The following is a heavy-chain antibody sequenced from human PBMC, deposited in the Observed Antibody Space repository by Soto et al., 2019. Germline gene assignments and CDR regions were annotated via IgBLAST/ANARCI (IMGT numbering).Heavy chain of an antibody. CDR3: ARNRVVGTWYYDMDV. J-gene: IGHJ6*02. V-gene: IGHV3-48*03. Sequence: PGGSLRLSCAASGFTFSSYEMNWVRQAAGKGLECVSYISSSGSTIYYTDSVKGRFTISRDNAKNSLYLQMNSLRAEDTAVYYCARNRVVGTWYYDMDVWGQGSTFTVSS. CDR1: GFTFSSYE. D-gene: IGHD3-10*01. CDR2: ISSSGSTI.